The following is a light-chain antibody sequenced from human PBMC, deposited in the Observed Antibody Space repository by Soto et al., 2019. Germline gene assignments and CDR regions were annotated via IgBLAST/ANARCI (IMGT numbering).Light chain of an antibody. CDR2: AAS. V-gene: IGKV3-11*01. CDR3: QQRSNWPT. Sequence: EIVVTQSPGTLSLSPGERATLSCRASQSISNYLAWYQQKPGQAPRLLIYAASIRATGIPARFSGSGSGTDFTLTISSLEPEDFAVYFCQQRSNWPTFGQGTRLEIK. CDR1: QSISNY. J-gene: IGKJ5*01.